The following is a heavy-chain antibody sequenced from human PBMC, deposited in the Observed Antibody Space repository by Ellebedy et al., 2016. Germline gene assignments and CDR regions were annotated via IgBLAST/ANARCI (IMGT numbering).Heavy chain of an antibody. CDR3: ARVRSPDYSTNYDLDV. CDR1: EFTSSRFD. J-gene: IGHJ6*02. CDR2: ISNDGNDE. Sequence: GGSLRLXXAASEFTSSRFDVHWVRQAQGKGLEWVAAISNDGNDENYGASVKGRFSISRDNAKNRVYLQMSSLRVEDTAVHSCARVRSPDYSTNYDLDVWGQGTTVTVSS. V-gene: IGHV3-30*03. D-gene: IGHD3-22*01.